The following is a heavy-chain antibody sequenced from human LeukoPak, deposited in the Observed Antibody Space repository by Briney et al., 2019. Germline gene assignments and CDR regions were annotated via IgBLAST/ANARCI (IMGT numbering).Heavy chain of an antibody. CDR1: GFTFSRQT. CDR3: GYGSGSYQDHYYYGMDV. D-gene: IGHD3-10*01. V-gene: IGHV3-21*01. Sequence: KSGESLPHSCATSGFTFSRQTINWVRHPPGRAREWVSSIRNRRTHIYYADSETGRLTISRDNDKDSPYLQMNSLRAGDTAVYFCGYGSGSYQDHYYYGMDVWGKGTTVSVSS. J-gene: IGHJ6*04. CDR2: IRNRRTHI.